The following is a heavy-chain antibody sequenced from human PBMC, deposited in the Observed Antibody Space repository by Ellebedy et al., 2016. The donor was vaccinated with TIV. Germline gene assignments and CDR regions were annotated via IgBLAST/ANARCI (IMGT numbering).Heavy chain of an antibody. V-gene: IGHV7-4-1*01. CDR1: GYTFSDYG. D-gene: IGHD2-15*01. CDR2: INTRNGNP. Sequence: AASVKVSCKASGYTFSDYGLNWVRQAPGQGLEWMGSINTRNGNPRYAQGFTGRFVFSMDTSVSAAYLQIDSRKTEDTAVYYCARKVVARFDLWGQGTPVTVSS. J-gene: IGHJ4*02. CDR3: ARKVVARFDL.